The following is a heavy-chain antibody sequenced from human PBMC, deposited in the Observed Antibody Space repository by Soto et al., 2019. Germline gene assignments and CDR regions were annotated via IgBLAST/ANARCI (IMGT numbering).Heavy chain of an antibody. CDR2: MYPDGSR. J-gene: IGHJ4*02. CDR1: GFIVSGCY. D-gene: IGHD4-17*01. CDR3: AKDRGNYGDGGLDY. Sequence: EVQLVESGGDLVQPGGSLRLSCVASGFIVSGCYMSWVRQAPGEGLEWVSVMYPDGSRHYAESVKGRFATCRQNSENTVYIQMNSLRTEDTAVDYCAKDRGNYGDGGLDYWGQGTLVTVSS. V-gene: IGHV3-53*04.